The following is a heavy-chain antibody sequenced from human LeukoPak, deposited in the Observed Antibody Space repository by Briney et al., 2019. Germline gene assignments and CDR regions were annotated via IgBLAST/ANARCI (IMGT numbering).Heavy chain of an antibody. J-gene: IGHJ2*01. V-gene: IGHV4-34*01. Sequence: SETLSLTCAVYGGSFSGYYWSWIRQPPGKGLEWIGEINHSGSTNYNPSLKSRVTISVDTSKNQFSLKLSSVTAADTAVYYCARRGVSTISWYFDLWGRGTLVTVSS. CDR2: INHSGST. D-gene: IGHD5/OR15-5a*01. CDR3: ARRGVSTISWYFDL. CDR1: GGSFSGYY.